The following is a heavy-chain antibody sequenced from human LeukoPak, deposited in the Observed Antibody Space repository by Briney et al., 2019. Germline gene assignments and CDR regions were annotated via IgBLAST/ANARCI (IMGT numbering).Heavy chain of an antibody. J-gene: IGHJ4*02. CDR2: IYNSGAKI. CDR3: AKDVAPDSGWDLDY. CDR1: GLTFSTYS. V-gene: IGHV3-23*01. Sequence: GGSLRLSCAVSGLTFSTYSMTSVRQGPGKGLEWVSSIYNSGAKIFYADSVKGRFTISRDNSKNMLYLQMNSLRVEDTAVYYCAKDVAPDSGWDLDYWGQGTLVTVSS. D-gene: IGHD6-19*01.